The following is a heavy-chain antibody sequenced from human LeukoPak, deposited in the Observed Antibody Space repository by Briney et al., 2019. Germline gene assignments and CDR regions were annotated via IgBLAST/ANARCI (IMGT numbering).Heavy chain of an antibody. D-gene: IGHD3-9*01. CDR1: GFTFSSYS. Sequence: PGGSLRLSCAASGFTFSSYSMNWVRQAPGKGLEWVSVIYSGGSTYYADSVKGRFTISRDNSKNTLYLQMNSLRAEDTAVYYCARDLLTGFDYWGQGTLVTVSS. CDR2: IYSGGST. CDR3: ARDLLTGFDY. J-gene: IGHJ4*02. V-gene: IGHV3-66*01.